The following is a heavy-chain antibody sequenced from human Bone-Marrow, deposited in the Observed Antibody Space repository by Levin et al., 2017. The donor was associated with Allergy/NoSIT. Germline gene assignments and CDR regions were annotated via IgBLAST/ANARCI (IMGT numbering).Heavy chain of an antibody. CDR1: GASIRSNDYY. J-gene: IGHJ6*02. CDR3: ARDRDYYDSSGYDIVYYGMDV. CDR2: IYSSGNT. D-gene: IGHD3-22*01. Sequence: SQTLSLTCTVSGASIRSNDYYWSWLRQPPGTGLEWIGYIYSSGNTHYNPSLKSRVTMSLDASKNQISLKLNSVTAADTAVYYCARDRDYYDSSGYDIVYYGMDVWGQGTTVTVSS. V-gene: IGHV4-30-4*01.